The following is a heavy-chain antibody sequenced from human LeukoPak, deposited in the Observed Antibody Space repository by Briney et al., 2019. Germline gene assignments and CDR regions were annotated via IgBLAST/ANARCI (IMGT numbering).Heavy chain of an antibody. CDR3: AKGRSNTYYDFWSGYYGWFDP. CDR1: GFTFDDYA. Sequence: GGSLRLSCAASGFTFDDYAMHWGRQAPGKGLEWVSGISWNSGSIGYADSVKGRFTISRDNAKNSLYLQMNSLRAEDTALYYCAKGRSNTYYDFWSGYYGWFDPWGQGTLVTVSS. V-gene: IGHV3-9*01. D-gene: IGHD3-3*01. J-gene: IGHJ5*02. CDR2: ISWNSGSI.